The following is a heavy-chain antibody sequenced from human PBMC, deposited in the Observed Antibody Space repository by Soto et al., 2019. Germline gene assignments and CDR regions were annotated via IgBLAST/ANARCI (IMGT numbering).Heavy chain of an antibody. D-gene: IGHD2-8*02. CDR3: ARDKITGLFGY. V-gene: IGHV4-34*01. CDR1: GGSFSGYY. Sequence: QVQLQQWGAGLLKPSETLSLTCAVYGGSFSGYYWTWIRQPPGTGLEWIGEINHSGSTNYNPSLKSRVAISVDTSKNQFTLKLTSVTAADTAVYYCARDKITGLFGYWGKGTLVTVSS. CDR2: INHSGST. J-gene: IGHJ4*02.